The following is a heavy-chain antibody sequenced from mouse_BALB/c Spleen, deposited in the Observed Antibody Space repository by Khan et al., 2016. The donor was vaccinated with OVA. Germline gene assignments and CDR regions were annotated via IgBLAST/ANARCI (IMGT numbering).Heavy chain of an antibody. J-gene: IGHJ3*01. Sequence: QVQLQQSGPELVKPGASVKMSCKASGYTFTDYVMNWVKKRNGQGLEWIGQIYPGSDSTYYNEKFKGKATLTADRSSSTAYMQLSNLTSEDSAVYFCARAGWDVFAYWGQGTLVTVSA. CDR1: GYTFTDYV. D-gene: IGHD4-1*01. CDR2: IYPGSDST. CDR3: ARAGWDVFAY. V-gene: IGHV1-77*01.